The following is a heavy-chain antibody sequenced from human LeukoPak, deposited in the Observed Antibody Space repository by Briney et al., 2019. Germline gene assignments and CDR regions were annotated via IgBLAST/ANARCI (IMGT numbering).Heavy chain of an antibody. D-gene: IGHD6-19*01. CDR2: IYHSGST. J-gene: IGHJ4*02. Sequence: SETLSLTCAVSGGSISSGGYSWSWIRQPPGKGLEWIGYIYHSGSTYYNPSLKSRVTISVDTSKNQFSLKLSSVTAADTAVYYCARTHSSGWYKGGFDYWGQGTLVTVSS. CDR3: ARTHSSGWYKGGFDY. V-gene: IGHV4-30-2*02. CDR1: GGSISSGGYS.